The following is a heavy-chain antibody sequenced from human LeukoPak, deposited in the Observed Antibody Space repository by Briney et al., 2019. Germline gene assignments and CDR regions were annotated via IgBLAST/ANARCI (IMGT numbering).Heavy chain of an antibody. J-gene: IGHJ6*04. CDR2: IWYDGSEK. V-gene: IGHV3-33*01. CDR1: GFTFISYG. Sequence: GGSLRLSCAASGFTFISYGMHWVRQAPGKGLEWVAVIWYDGSEKYYADSVRGRLTISRDNSKNTLYLQMNSPRAEDTAVYYCARWAAAMDVWGKGTTVTVSS. D-gene: IGHD2-2*01. CDR3: ARWAAAMDV.